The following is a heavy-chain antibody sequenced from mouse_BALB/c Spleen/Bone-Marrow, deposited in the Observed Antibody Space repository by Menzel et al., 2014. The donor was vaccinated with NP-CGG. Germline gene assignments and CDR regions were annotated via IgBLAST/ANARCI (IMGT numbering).Heavy chain of an antibody. CDR3: ARYQYYGSSYAMDY. V-gene: IGHV14-3*02. J-gene: IGHJ4*01. Sequence: EVQVVESGAELVKPGASVKLPCTASGFNIKDTYMFWVKQRPDQGLEWIGRIDPAIINTKYDPKFQGKATIAADTSSNTAYLQLSSLTSEDTAVYYCARYQYYGSSYAMDYWGQGTSVTVSS. CDR1: GFNIKDTY. D-gene: IGHD1-1*01. CDR2: IDPAIINT.